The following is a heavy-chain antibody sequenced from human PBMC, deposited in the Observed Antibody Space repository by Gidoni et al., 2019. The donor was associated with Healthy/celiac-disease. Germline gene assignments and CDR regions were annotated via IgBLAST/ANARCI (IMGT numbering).Heavy chain of an antibody. V-gene: IGHV1-18*01. D-gene: IGHD3-22*01. J-gene: IGHJ3*02. CDR2: ISAYNGNT. Sequence: QVQLVQSGAEVKKPGASVKVSCTASGYTFTSYGISWVRQAPGQGLEWMGWISAYNGNTNYAQKLQGRVTMTTDTSTSTAYMELRSLRSDDTAVYYCASSGYYDRSRRTGEGAFDIWGQGTMVTVSS. CDR3: ASSGYYDRSRRTGEGAFDI. CDR1: GYTFTSYG.